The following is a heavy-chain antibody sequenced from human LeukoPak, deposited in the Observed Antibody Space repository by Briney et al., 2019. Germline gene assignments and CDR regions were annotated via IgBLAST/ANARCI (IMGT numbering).Heavy chain of an antibody. Sequence: GASVKDSCKASGYTFTDYYMHWVQQAPGKGLEWMGRVDPEDGETIYAEKFQGRVTITADTSTDTAYMELSSLRSEDTAVYYCARGKTYYYDSSGYQFDYWGQGTLVTVSS. V-gene: IGHV1-69-2*01. J-gene: IGHJ4*02. CDR2: VDPEDGET. D-gene: IGHD3-22*01. CDR3: ARGKTYYYDSSGYQFDY. CDR1: GYTFTDYY.